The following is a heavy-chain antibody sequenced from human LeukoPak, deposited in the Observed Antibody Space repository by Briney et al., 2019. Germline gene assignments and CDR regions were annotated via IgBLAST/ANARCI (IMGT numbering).Heavy chain of an antibody. Sequence: RASVKVSCKASGYTFTDYYIHWVRQAPGQGLEWMGWINPNSGGTNYAQKFQGRVTMTRDTSISTAYMELSRLRSDDTAVYYCAISEAVAEAPVDYWGQGTLVTVSS. CDR3: AISEAVAEAPVDY. CDR1: GYTFTDYY. CDR2: INPNSGGT. V-gene: IGHV1-2*02. D-gene: IGHD6-19*01. J-gene: IGHJ4*02.